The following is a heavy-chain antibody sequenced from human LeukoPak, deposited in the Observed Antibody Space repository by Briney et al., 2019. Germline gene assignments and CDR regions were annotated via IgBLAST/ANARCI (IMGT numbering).Heavy chain of an antibody. CDR3: ATLDYGDYGFDY. Sequence: GASVKVSCKVSGYTLTELSMHWVRQAPGKGLEWMGGFDPEDGETIYAQKLQGRVTMTTDTSTSTAYMELRSLRSDDTAVYYCATLDYGDYGFDYWGQGTLVTVSS. D-gene: IGHD4-17*01. CDR1: GYTLTELS. CDR2: FDPEDGET. V-gene: IGHV1-24*01. J-gene: IGHJ4*02.